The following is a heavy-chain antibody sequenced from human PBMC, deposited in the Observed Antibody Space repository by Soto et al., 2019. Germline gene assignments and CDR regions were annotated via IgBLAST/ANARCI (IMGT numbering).Heavy chain of an antibody. J-gene: IGHJ6*02. Sequence: QVQLVQSGAEVKKPGASVKVSCKASGYTFTSYGISWVRQAPGQGLEWMGWISAYNGNTNYAQKLQGRVTMTTDTSTSTAYMELRSRRSDDTAVYYCARDRAVYQLRYYYYGMDVWGQGTTVTVSS. V-gene: IGHV1-18*01. D-gene: IGHD6-6*01. CDR1: GYTFTSYG. CDR2: ISAYNGNT. CDR3: ARDRAVYQLRYYYYGMDV.